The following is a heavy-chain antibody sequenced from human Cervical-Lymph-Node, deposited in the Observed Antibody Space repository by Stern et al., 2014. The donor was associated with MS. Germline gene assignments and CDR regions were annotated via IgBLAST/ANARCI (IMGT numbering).Heavy chain of an antibody. Sequence: EVQLVESGGGLVQPGGSLRLSCAASGFTFSSYAMHWVRQAPGKGLEYVSVIRSHGGSTYYANSVKGRFTISRDNSKNTLYLHMGSLRVEDMAVYYCARGVTYCGGDCYGWYFDLWGRGTLVTVSS. J-gene: IGHJ2*01. CDR1: GFTFSSYA. V-gene: IGHV3-64*01. D-gene: IGHD2-21*02. CDR2: IRSHGGST. CDR3: ARGVTYCGGDCYGWYFDL.